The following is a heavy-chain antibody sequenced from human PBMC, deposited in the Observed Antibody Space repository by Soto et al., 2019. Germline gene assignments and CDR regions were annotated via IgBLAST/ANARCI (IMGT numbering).Heavy chain of an antibody. J-gene: IGHJ5*02. CDR2: ISGSGGST. D-gene: IGHD4-17*01. CDR1: GFTFSSYA. CDR3: AKDGDDYGDYRGGWFDP. Sequence: EVQLLESGGGLVQPGGSLRLSCAASGFTFSSYAMSWVRQAPGKGLEWVSAISGSGGSTYYADSVKGRFTISRDNSKNPLYLQMNSLRAEDTAVYYCAKDGDDYGDYRGGWFDPWGQGTLVTVSS. V-gene: IGHV3-23*01.